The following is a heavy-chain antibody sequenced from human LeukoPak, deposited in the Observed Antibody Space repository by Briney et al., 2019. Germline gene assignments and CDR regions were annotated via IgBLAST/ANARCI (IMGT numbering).Heavy chain of an antibody. CDR2: ISGSSSYI. CDR1: GFTFSRYS. Sequence: GGSLRLSCAASGFTFSRYSMNWVRQAPGKGLEWVSCISGSSSYIYYADSVKGRFTISRDNAKNSLYLQMNTLRAEDTAVYFCARGLAVAVPDAFDIWGQGTMVTVSS. CDR3: ARGLAVAVPDAFDI. J-gene: IGHJ3*02. V-gene: IGHV3-21*01. D-gene: IGHD6-19*01.